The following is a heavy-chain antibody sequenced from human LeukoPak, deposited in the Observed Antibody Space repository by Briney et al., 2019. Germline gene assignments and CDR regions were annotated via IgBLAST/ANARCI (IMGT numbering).Heavy chain of an antibody. V-gene: IGHV3-48*03. CDR2: ISGSDNTI. J-gene: IGHJ3*02. CDR1: GFTFSRYE. Sequence: GGSLRLSCAASGFTFSRYEMSWVRQAPGKGLEWISYISGSDNTIVYADSVKGRFTISRDSAKNSLFLQMNSLRVEDRAVYYCVRGHPGAFDIWGQGTMVTVSS. CDR3: VRGHPGAFDI.